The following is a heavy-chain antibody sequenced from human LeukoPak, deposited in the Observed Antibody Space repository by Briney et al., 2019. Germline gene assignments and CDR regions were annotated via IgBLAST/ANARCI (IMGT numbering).Heavy chain of an antibody. CDR3: AITMVRGFFDY. Sequence: GGSLRLSCAASGFTFTNAWMSWVRQAQGKGLEWVGRIKTKTDGGTTDYAAPVKGRFTISRDDSKNTLYLQMNSLKTEDTAVYYCAITMVRGFFDYWGQGTLVTVSS. D-gene: IGHD3-10*01. CDR2: IKTKTDGGTT. CDR1: GFTFTNAW. V-gene: IGHV3-15*01. J-gene: IGHJ4*02.